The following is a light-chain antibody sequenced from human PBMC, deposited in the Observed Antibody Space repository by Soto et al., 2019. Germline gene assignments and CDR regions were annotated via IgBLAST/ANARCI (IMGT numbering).Light chain of an antibody. J-gene: IGLJ1*01. V-gene: IGLV2-11*01. CDR3: CSYAGSHYV. Sequence: QSALTQPRSVSGSPGQSVTISCTGSSSDVGGYNYVSWYQQHPGKAPKLMISDVSKRPSGVPDRFSSSKSGNTASLTISGLQAEDEADYYCCSYAGSHYVFGTGTKVTVL. CDR1: SSDVGGYNY. CDR2: DVS.